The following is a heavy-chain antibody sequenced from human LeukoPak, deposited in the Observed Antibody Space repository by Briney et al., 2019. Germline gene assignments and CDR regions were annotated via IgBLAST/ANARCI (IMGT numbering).Heavy chain of an antibody. J-gene: IGHJ5*02. Sequence: PSETLSLTCTVSGGSISSGDYYWSWIRQPPGKGLEWIGYIYDSGSTYYNPSLKSRVTISVDTSKNQFSLKLSSVTAADTAVYYCATERYGSGSYVGGWFDPWGQGTLVTVSS. CDR1: GGSISSGDYY. CDR3: ATERYGSGSYVGGWFDP. D-gene: IGHD3-10*01. CDR2: IYDSGST. V-gene: IGHV4-30-4*01.